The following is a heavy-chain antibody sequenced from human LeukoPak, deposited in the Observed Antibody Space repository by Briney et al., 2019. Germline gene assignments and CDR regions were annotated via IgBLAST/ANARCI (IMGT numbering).Heavy chain of an antibody. J-gene: IGHJ4*02. CDR1: GGSISSSSYY. Sequence: SETLSLTCTVSGGSISSSSYYWGWIRQPPGKGLEWIGSIYYSGSTYYNPSLKSRVTISVDTSKNQFSLKLSSVTAADTAVYYCARIVRYNTLTDYWGQGTLVTVSS. CDR3: ARIVRYNTLTDY. V-gene: IGHV4-39*07. D-gene: IGHD1-1*01. CDR2: IYYSGST.